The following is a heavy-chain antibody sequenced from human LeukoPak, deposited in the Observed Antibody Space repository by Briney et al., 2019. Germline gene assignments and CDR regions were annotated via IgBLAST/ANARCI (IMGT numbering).Heavy chain of an antibody. J-gene: IGHJ4*02. Sequence: GGSLRLSCAASGFTFSIYDMHWVRQTTGKGLEWVSSIGTAADTFYPASVKGRFTISRDNSKNTLYLQMNSLRAEDTAVYYCAKDGGSSQEGFDYWGQGTLVTVSS. CDR3: AKDGGSSQEGFDY. D-gene: IGHD1-26*01. V-gene: IGHV3-13*01. CDR1: GFTFSIYD. CDR2: IGTAADT.